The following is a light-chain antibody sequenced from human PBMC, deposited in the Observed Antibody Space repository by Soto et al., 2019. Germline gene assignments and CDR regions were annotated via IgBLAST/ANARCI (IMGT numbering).Light chain of an antibody. Sequence: DIQMPKSQSSVSASVGDRVTVTCRASHGISSWLAWYQQISGKAPKLLIYAASSLQSGVPSRFSGSGSETDFTLTITSLQPEDSATYYCQQANSRPLSFGGGTKVEIK. CDR2: AAS. CDR3: QQANSRPLS. V-gene: IGKV1D-12*01. J-gene: IGKJ4*01. CDR1: HGISSW.